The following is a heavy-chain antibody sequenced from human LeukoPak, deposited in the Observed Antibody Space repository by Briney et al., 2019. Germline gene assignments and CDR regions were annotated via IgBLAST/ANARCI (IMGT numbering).Heavy chain of an antibody. CDR1: GFTVSSNY. CDR3: ACVDTAMGYYYYYGMDV. V-gene: IGHV3-53*01. CDR2: ICSGGST. J-gene: IGHJ6*02. Sequence: PGGSLRLSCAASGFTVSSNYVSWVRQAPGKGLEWVSVICSGGSTYYADSVKGRFTISRDNSKNTLYLQMNSLRAEDTAVYYCACVDTAMGYYYYYGMDVWGQGTTVTVSS. D-gene: IGHD5-18*01.